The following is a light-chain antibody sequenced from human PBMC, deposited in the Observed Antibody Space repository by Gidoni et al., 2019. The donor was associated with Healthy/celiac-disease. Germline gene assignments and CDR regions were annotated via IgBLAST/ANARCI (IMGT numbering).Light chain of an antibody. Sequence: DIQMTQSPSSLSASVGDRVTITCPASQGIRNDLGGYQQKPGKAPKRLIYAASSLKSGVPSRVSGSGCGTEFTLTISSLQPGDFATYYCLQHNSYPWTFGPGTKVDIK. V-gene: IGKV1-17*01. CDR3: LQHNSYPWT. CDR1: QGIRND. J-gene: IGKJ3*01. CDR2: AAS.